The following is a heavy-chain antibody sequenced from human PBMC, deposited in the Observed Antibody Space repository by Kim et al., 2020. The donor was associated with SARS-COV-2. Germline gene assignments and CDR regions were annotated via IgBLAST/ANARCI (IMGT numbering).Heavy chain of an antibody. CDR1: GFIFSNYE. V-gene: IGHV3-48*03. CDR3: TRSTSGTS. CDR2: IGGSGRTT. D-gene: IGHD1-26*01. Sequence: VGSLRLSCAASGFIFSNYEMNWVRQAPGKGLEWVSYIGGSGRTTYYADSVKGRFIISRDNAENSLYLQMNSLRAEDTAVYYCTRSTSGTSWGQGTLVTVSS. J-gene: IGHJ5*02.